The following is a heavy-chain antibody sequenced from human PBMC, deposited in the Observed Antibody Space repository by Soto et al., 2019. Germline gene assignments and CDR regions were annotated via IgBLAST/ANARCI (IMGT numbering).Heavy chain of an antibody. J-gene: IGHJ4*02. V-gene: IGHV4-34*01. CDR2: INHSEFT. Sequence: QVQLQQWGAGLLKPSETLSLTCAVYGGSFIDYYWSWIRQPPGKGLEWIGEINHSEFTNYDPSLESRVTISVDTSKNQFSLKLSSVTAADTAVYYCARGRAPSGTYHRPYFDSWGQGTLVTVSS. D-gene: IGHD1-26*01. CDR3: ARGRAPSGTYHRPYFDS. CDR1: GGSFIDYY.